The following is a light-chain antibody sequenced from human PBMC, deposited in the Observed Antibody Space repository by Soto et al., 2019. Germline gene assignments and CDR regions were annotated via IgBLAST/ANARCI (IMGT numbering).Light chain of an antibody. Sequence: EVVLTQSPGTLSLSLGERATLSCRASQSIARSYLAWYQQKPGQAPRLLIYDASTRATGIPDRFSGSGSGTDFTLTSSRLEPVDFAVFYCQQYAYSPITFGQGTRLEI. CDR2: DAS. CDR3: QQYAYSPIT. V-gene: IGKV3-20*01. CDR1: QSIARSY. J-gene: IGKJ5*01.